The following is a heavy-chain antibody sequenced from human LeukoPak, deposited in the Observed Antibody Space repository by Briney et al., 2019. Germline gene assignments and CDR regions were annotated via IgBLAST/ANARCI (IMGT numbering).Heavy chain of an antibody. V-gene: IGHV4-38-2*02. CDR1: GYSITSGYY. J-gene: IGHJ6*03. CDR3: ARSGTYGDYYYYMDV. Sequence: SETLSLTCTVSGYSITSGYYWGWIRQPPGKGLEWIGYIYHSGRTYYNPSLKSRVTISVDTSKNQFSLKLSSVTAADTAVYYCARSGTYGDYYYYMDVWGKGTTVTVSS. CDR2: IYHSGRT. D-gene: IGHD3-10*01.